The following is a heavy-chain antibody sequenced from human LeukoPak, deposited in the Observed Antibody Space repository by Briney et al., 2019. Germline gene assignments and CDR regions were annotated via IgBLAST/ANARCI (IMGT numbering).Heavy chain of an antibody. CDR2: IYYSGST. Sequence: SETLSLTCTVSGGSISSCSYYWGWIRQAPGKGLEWIGSIYYSGSTYYNPSLKSRVTISVDTSKNQFSLKLSSVTAADTAVYYCAREGSSGWFDYWGQGTLVTVSS. CDR1: GGSISSCSYY. V-gene: IGHV4-39*07. CDR3: AREGSSGWFDY. D-gene: IGHD6-19*01. J-gene: IGHJ4*02.